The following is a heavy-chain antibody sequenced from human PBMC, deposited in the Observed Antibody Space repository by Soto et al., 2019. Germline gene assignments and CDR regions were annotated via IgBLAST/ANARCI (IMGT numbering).Heavy chain of an antibody. CDR1: GFIFTNYA. CDR3: VREGRGSFDF. V-gene: IGHV3-23*01. Sequence: EVQVSESGGGLVRPGGSLRLSCAASGFIFTNYAMNWVRQAPGKGLELVSVIGGRGNSAYYADSFQGRFTISRDNSKNTLSLQMSSLTADDTGIYYCVREGRGSFDFWGRGTMVTFSS. J-gene: IGHJ3*01. CDR2: IGGRGNSA. D-gene: IGHD5-12*01.